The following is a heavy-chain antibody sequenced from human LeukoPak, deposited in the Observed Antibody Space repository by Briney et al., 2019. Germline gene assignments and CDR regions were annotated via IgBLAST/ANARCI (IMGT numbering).Heavy chain of an antibody. CDR3: ARDRLILAATTFDY. J-gene: IGHJ4*02. D-gene: IGHD2-15*01. CDR2: INPNSGGT. Sequence: ASVKVSCKASGYTFTGYYMHWVRQAPGQGLEWMGWINPNSGGTNYAQKFQGRVTMTRDTSISTAYMELSRLRSDDTAVYYCARDRLILAATTFDYWAREPWSPSPQ. CDR1: GYTFTGYY. V-gene: IGHV1-2*02.